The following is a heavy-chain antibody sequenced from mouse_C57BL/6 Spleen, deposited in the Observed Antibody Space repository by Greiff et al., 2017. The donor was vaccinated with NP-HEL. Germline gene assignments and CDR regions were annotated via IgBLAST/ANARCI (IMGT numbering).Heavy chain of an antibody. CDR2: IHPNSGST. CDR3: ARVTTVVTDY. D-gene: IGHD1-1*01. Sequence: VQLQQPGAELVKPGASVRLSCKASGYTFTSYWMHWVKQRPGQGLEWIGMIHPNSGSTNYNEKFKSKATLTVDKSSSTAYMQLSSLTSEDSAVYYCARVTTVVTDYWGQGTTLTVSS. J-gene: IGHJ2*01. CDR1: GYTFTSYW. V-gene: IGHV1-64*01.